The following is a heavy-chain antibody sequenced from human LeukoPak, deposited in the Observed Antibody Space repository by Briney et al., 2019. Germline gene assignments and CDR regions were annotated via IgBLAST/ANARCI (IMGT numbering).Heavy chain of an antibody. J-gene: IGHJ3*02. CDR3: AREINSSGLDAFNI. CDR1: GYTFTSYG. D-gene: IGHD6-19*01. Sequence: GASVKVSCKASGYTFTSYGISWVRQAPGQGLEWMGWISAYNGNTNYAQKLQGRVTMTTDTSTSTAYMELRSLRSDDTAVYYCAREINSSGLDAFNIWGQGTMVTVSS. CDR2: ISAYNGNT. V-gene: IGHV1-18*01.